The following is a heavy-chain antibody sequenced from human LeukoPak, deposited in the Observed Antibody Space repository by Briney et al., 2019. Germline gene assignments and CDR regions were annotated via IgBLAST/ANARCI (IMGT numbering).Heavy chain of an antibody. CDR3: ARLRRNGDSGGFYYYYDS. J-gene: IGHJ4*02. D-gene: IGHD2-21*01. V-gene: IGHV3-21*01. Sequence: TGGSLRPSCAASGFTFSSFSINWVRQAPGKGLEWVSSINTVASYIYYADSVRGRFTISRDNAKNSLYLQMNSLRAEDTGVYYCARLRRNGDSGGFYYYYDSWGQGTLVTVSS. CDR2: INTVASYI. CDR1: GFTFSSFS.